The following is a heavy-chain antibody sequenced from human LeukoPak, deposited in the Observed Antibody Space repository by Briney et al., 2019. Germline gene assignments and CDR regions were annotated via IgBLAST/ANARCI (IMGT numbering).Heavy chain of an antibody. Sequence: GGSLRLSCTASGFTFSDYWMTWVRQAPGKGPEWVANIKQDGSQRYYVDSVRGRFTISRDNAKDSLFLQMNGLRAEDTAVYYCARRGGSSSRRSPIDYWGQGTLVTVSS. D-gene: IGHD6-6*01. V-gene: IGHV3-7*01. J-gene: IGHJ4*02. CDR1: GFTFSDYW. CDR2: IKQDGSQR. CDR3: ARRGGSSSRRSPIDY.